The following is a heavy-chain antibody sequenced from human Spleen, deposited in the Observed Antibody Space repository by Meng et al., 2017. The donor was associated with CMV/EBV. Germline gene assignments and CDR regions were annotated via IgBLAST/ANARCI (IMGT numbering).Heavy chain of an antibody. CDR2: IYHSGST. V-gene: IGHV4-4*02. CDR3: ARIERRRILKYCGSDCSTTDY. J-gene: IGHJ4*02. D-gene: IGHD2-21*02. CDR1: GGSVSSSNL. Sequence: QLQLQESGPGLVKPSGTLSLTCAVSGGSVSSSNLWTLVRQVPGKGLEWIGEIYHSGSTNYNPSLKSRVTISVDKFKNQFSLKLGSVTAADTAVYYCARIERRRILKYCGSDCSTTDYWGQGTLVTVSS.